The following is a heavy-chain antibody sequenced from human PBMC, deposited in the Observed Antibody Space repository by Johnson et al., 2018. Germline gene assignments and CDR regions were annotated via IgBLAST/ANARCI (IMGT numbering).Heavy chain of an antibody. J-gene: IGHJ6*02. D-gene: IGHD4-11*01. V-gene: IGHV3-30*18. Sequence: QVQLVESGGGVVQPGRSXRLSCVASGLTFSGYGMHWVRQAPGRGLEWVAVISNDGSNEYYADSVKGRFSISRDNSKNTLYLQMNTLRPEDTAVYYCAKVFSNYRYYHHGMDVWGQGTTVTVSS. CDR3: AKVFSNYRYYHHGMDV. CDR1: GLTFSGYG. CDR2: ISNDGSNE.